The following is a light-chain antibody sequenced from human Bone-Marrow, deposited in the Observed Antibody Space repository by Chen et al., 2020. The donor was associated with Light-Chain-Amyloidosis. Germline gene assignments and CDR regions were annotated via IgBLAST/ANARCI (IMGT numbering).Light chain of an antibody. V-gene: IGLV3-25*03. CDR1: DLPTKY. Sequence: SYELTQPPSVSVSPGQTARITCSGDDLPTKYAYWYQQKPGQAPVLVIHRDTKRPSGISERVSGSSSGTTATLTISGVQAEDEADYHCQSADSSGTYKVIFVGGTKLTVL. CDR2: RDT. CDR3: QSADSSGTYKVI. J-gene: IGLJ2*01.